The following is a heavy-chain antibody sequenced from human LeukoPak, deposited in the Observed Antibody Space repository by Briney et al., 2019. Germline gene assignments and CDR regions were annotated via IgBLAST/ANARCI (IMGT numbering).Heavy chain of an antibody. CDR1: GFTLSRYW. J-gene: IGHJ4*02. V-gene: IGHV3-21*06. CDR3: ARWYSSGWYSDY. D-gene: IGHD6-19*01. CDR2: VSGTSEYI. Sequence: GGSLRLSCAASGFTLSRYWMTWVRQAPGKGLEWVSSVSGTSEYIYYADSVRGRFTISRDNAKNTVYLQMNSLRAEDTAVYYCARWYSSGWYSDYWGQGTLVTVSS.